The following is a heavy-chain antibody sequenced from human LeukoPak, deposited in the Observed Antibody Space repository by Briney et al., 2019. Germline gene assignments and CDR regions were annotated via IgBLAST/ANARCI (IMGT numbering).Heavy chain of an antibody. CDR3: AKIVALSEGNWFDP. CDR2: ISGSGGST. J-gene: IGHJ5*02. Sequence: GGSLRLSCAASGFTFSSYWMHWVRQAPGKGLEWVSAISGSGGSTYYADSVKGRFTISRDNSKNTLYLQMNSLRAEDTAVYYCAKIVALSEGNWFDPWGQGTLVTVSS. V-gene: IGHV3-23*01. D-gene: IGHD5-12*01. CDR1: GFTFSSYW.